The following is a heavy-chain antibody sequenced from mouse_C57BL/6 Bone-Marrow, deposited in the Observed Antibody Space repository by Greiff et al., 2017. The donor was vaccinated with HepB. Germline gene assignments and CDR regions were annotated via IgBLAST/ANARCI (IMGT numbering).Heavy chain of an antibody. Sequence: EVHLVESGGGLVKPGGSLKLSCAASGFTFSSYAMSWVRQTPEKRLEWVATISDGGSYTYYPDNVKGRFTISRDNAKNNLYLQMSHLKSEDTAMYYCARELWLGDYFDYWGQGTTLTVSS. V-gene: IGHV5-4*01. CDR2: ISDGGSYT. CDR3: ARELWLGDYFDY. CDR1: GFTFSSYA. J-gene: IGHJ2*01. D-gene: IGHD2-2*01.